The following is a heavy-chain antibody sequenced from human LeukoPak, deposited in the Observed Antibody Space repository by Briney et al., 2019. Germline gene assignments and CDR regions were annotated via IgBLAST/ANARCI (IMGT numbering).Heavy chain of an antibody. D-gene: IGHD3-22*01. V-gene: IGHV6-1*01. CDR2: TYYRSRWYN. CDR1: GDSVSSNSAA. CDR3: ARAEDYYDSSGYSTQYYFAY. Sequence: SQTLSLTCAISGDSVSSNSAAWNWIRQSPSRGLEWLGRTYYRSRWYNDYAVSVKSRITINPDTSKNQFSLQLNSVTPEDTAVYYCARAEDYYDSSGYSTQYYFAYWGQGTLVTVSS. J-gene: IGHJ4*02.